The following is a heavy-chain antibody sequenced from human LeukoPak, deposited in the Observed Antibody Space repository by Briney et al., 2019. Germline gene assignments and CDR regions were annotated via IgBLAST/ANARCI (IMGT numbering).Heavy chain of an antibody. CDR1: GQSISSGYF. D-gene: IGHD6-19*01. CDR2: IYYSGST. CDR3: ARDWGDSSGWLTYYYYGMDV. Sequence: PSETLSLTCSVSGQSISSGYFWGWIRQPPGKGLEWIGSIYYSGSTYYNPSLKSRVTISVDTSKNQFSLKLSSVTAADTAVYYCARDWGDSSGWLTYYYYGMDVWGQGTTVTVSS. J-gene: IGHJ6*02. V-gene: IGHV4-38-2*02.